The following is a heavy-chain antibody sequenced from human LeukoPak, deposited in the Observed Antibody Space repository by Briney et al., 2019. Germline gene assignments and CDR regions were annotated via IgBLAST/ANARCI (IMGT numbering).Heavy chain of an antibody. D-gene: IGHD3-22*01. V-gene: IGHV3-21*01. J-gene: IGHJ4*02. Sequence: PGGSLRLSCAASDFTFSSYTMNWVRQAPGKGLEWVSSISSSNNYIYYADSVKGRFTISRDNAKNSLYLQMNSLRAEDTAIYYCARVYDSSGYFDYWGQGTLVTVSS. CDR2: ISSSNNYI. CDR1: DFTFSSYT. CDR3: ARVYDSSGYFDY.